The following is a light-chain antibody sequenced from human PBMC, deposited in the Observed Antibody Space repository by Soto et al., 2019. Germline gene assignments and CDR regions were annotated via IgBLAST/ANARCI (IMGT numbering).Light chain of an antibody. CDR1: QGIRVD. CDR3: LQYYSYPRT. Sequence: DIQMTQSPSTLSASVGDRVTITCRAGQGIRVDLACYQQKAGKAPKRLIYSSSIFQSGVPSRFSVRGSVTDFTLTISTLQPEDFPRYYCLQYYSYPRTFGQATRVHVK. J-gene: IGKJ1*01. V-gene: IGKV1-17*01. CDR2: SSS.